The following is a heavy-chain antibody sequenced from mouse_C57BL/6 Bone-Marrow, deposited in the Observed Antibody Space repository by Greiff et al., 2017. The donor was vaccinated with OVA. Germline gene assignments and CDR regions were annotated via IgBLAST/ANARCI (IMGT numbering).Heavy chain of an antibody. Sequence: VKLMESGPGLVQPSQSLSITCTVSGFSLTSYGVHWVRQSPGKGLEWLGVIWRGGSTDYNAAFMSRLSITKDNSKSQVFFKMNSLQADDTAIYYCAKNPSLLRYCYAMDYWGQGTSGTVAS. CDR3: AKNPSLLRYCYAMDY. J-gene: IGHJ4*01. V-gene: IGHV2-5*01. CDR2: IWRGGST. CDR1: GFSLTSYG. D-gene: IGHD1-1*01.